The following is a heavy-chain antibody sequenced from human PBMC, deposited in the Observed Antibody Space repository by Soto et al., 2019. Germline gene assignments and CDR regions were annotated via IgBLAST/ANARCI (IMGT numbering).Heavy chain of an antibody. D-gene: IGHD5-12*01. V-gene: IGHV3-33*01. CDR1: GFTFSSYG. Sequence: QVQLVESGGGVVQPGRSLRLSCAASGFTFSSYGMHWVRQAPGKGLEWVALVWYDGGNKYYVDSVKGRFTISRDNSKNTLYLEMNSLRDEDTAVYYCVREAGYSGYDYVYYYGMDVWGQGTTVTVSS. CDR3: VREAGYSGYDYVYYYGMDV. CDR2: VWYDGGNK. J-gene: IGHJ6*02.